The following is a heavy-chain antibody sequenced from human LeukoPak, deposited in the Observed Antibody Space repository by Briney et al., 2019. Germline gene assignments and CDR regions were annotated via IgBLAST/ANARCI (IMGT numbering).Heavy chain of an antibody. Sequence: SETLSLTCTVSGGSISSYYWSWIRQPPGKGLEWIGYIYTSGSTNYNPSLKSRVTISVDTSKNQFSLKLSSVTAADTAVYYCARTDSSGCYSFNGIFDYWGQGTLVTVSS. V-gene: IGHV4-4*09. J-gene: IGHJ4*02. CDR1: GGSISSYY. CDR2: IYTSGST. CDR3: ARTDSSGCYSFNGIFDY. D-gene: IGHD3-22*01.